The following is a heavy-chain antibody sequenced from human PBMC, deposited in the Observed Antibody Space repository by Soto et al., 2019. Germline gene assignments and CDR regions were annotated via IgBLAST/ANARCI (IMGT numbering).Heavy chain of an antibody. J-gene: IGHJ3*02. CDR1: GYSFTSYW. CDR2: IYPCDSYT. CDR3: CGLLFPTTPGGFDN. Sequence: ESLKISFKGSGYSFTSYWIGWVRQIPGKGLEWMGIIYPCDSYTRYSPSFQGQVTISADKSISTAYLQWSSLKASDTAMYYCCGLLFPTTPGGFDNLGQGTMVTVSS. V-gene: IGHV5-51*01. D-gene: IGHD3-10*01.